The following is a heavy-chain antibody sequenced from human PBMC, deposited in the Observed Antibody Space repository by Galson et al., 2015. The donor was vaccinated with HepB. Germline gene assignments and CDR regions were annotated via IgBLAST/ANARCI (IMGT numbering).Heavy chain of an antibody. V-gene: IGHV3-23*01. CDR2: ISDSGGST. CDR3: AKCLGDYVPGRGKDY. CDR1: GFTFSSYA. Sequence: SLRLSCAASGFTFSSYAMSWVRQAPGKGLEWVSAISDSGGSTYYADSVKGRFTISRDNSKNTLYLQMNSLRAEDTAVYYCAKCLGDYVPGRGKDYWGQGTLVTVSS. J-gene: IGHJ4*02. D-gene: IGHD4-17*01.